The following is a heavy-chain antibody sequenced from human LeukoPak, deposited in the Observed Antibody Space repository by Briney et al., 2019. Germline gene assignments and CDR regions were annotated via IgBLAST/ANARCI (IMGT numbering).Heavy chain of an antibody. CDR2: INSDGRST. CDR3: ARGGXXXSGDY. CDR1: GFTSSEYW. J-gene: IGHJ4*02. V-gene: IGHV3-74*01. Sequence: GGSLRLSCAASGFTSSEYWMHWVRQAPGKGLVWVSRINSDGRSTVYADSVKGRFTISRDNAKNTLYLQMNSLRAEDTAVYYCARGGXXXSGDYWGQGTLVTVSS.